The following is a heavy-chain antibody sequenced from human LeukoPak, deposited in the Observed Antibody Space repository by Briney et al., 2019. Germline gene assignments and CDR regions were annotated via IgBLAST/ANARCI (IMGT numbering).Heavy chain of an antibody. J-gene: IGHJ4*02. CDR3: AREYDILTGYPLDY. CDR2: IIPILGIA. D-gene: IGHD3-9*01. Sequence: ASVKVSCKASGGTFSSYAISWVRQAPGQGLEWMGRIIPILGIANYAQKFQGRVTITADKSTSTAYMELSSLRSEDTAVYYCAREYDILTGYPLDYWGQGTLVTVSS. CDR1: GGTFSSYA. V-gene: IGHV1-69*04.